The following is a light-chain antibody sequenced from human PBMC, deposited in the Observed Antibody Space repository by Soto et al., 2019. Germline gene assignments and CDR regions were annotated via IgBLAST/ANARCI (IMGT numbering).Light chain of an antibody. J-gene: IGLJ1*01. CDR3: AAWDDSLSGYV. Sequence: QSVLTQPPSASGTPGQKVTISCSGSSSNIGDNYVYWHQQLPGTAPKLLIYRNNQRPSGVPDRFSDSKSGTSASLAISGLRSEDEADYYCAAWDDSLSGYVFGPGTKLTVL. V-gene: IGLV1-47*01. CDR2: RNN. CDR1: SSNIGDNY.